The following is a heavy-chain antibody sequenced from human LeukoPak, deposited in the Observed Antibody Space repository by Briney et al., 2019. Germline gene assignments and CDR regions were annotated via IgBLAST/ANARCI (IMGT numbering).Heavy chain of an antibody. D-gene: IGHD6-13*01. CDR1: GFTFSSHW. V-gene: IGHV3-74*01. Sequence: GGSLRLSCAASGFTFSSHWMHWVRQAPGKGLVWVSRINSDGSSTSCADSVKGRFTISRDNAKNTLYVQMNSLRAEDTAVYYCARVAYSSSWYIDYWGQGTLVTVSS. J-gene: IGHJ4*02. CDR3: ARVAYSSSWYIDY. CDR2: INSDGSST.